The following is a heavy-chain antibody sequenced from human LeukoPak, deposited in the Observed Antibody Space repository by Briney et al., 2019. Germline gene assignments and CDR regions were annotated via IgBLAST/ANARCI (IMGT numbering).Heavy chain of an antibody. D-gene: IGHD2-2*01. CDR2: ISSNGGST. Sequence: GGSLRLSCAASGFTFSSYAMHWVRQAPGKGLEYVSAISSNGGSTYYANSVKGRFTISRDNSKNTLYLQMGSLRAEDMAVYYCARGVVPAARLWSGYYYYYMDVWGKGTTVTVPS. V-gene: IGHV3-64*01. CDR3: ARGVVPAARLWSGYYYYYMDV. J-gene: IGHJ6*03. CDR1: GFTFSSYA.